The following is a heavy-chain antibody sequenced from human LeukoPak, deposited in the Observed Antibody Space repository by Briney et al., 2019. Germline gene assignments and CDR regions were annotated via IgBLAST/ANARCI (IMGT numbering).Heavy chain of an antibody. Sequence: GRSLRLSCAASGFTFSSYGMHWVRQAPGKGLEWVSHIYTDNTVYQADSVKGRFTISRDNAKDSLYLQMNSLRAEDTAVYYCARASNSPFDYWGQGTLVTVSS. CDR2: IYTDNTV. V-gene: IGHV3-48*04. CDR1: GFTFSSYG. CDR3: ARASNSPFDY. D-gene: IGHD2-21*01. J-gene: IGHJ4*02.